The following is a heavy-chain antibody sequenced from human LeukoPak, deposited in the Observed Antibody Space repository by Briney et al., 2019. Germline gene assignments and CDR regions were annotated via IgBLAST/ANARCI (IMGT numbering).Heavy chain of an antibody. D-gene: IGHD3-22*01. CDR3: ARHLIYYDTTFYPGDY. CDR1: GGSFSGYY. V-gene: IGHV4-39*01. CDR2: IYYSGST. J-gene: IGHJ4*02. Sequence: PSKTLSLTCAVYGGSFSGYYWGWIRQPPGKGLEWIGTIYYSGSTYYNPSLKSRVTISVDTSKNQFSLKLNSVTAADTAVYYCARHLIYYDTTFYPGDYWGQGTLVTVSS.